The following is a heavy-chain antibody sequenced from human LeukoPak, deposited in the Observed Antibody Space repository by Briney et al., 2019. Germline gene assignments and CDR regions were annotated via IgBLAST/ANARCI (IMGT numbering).Heavy chain of an antibody. D-gene: IGHD1-20*01. V-gene: IGHV1-18*01. Sequence: SSVKVSCKASGYTFTSYGISWVRQAPGQGLEWMGGISADNGNTNYAQKLQGRVTITTDTSTSKAYMELRSLRSDDTAVYYCARGLKYKLLDYWGQGTLVTVSS. CDR3: ARGLKYKLLDY. J-gene: IGHJ4*02. CDR1: GYTFTSYG. CDR2: ISADNGNT.